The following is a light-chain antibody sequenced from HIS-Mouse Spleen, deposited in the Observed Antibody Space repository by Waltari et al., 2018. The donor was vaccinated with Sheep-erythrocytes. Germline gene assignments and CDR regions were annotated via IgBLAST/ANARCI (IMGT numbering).Light chain of an antibody. CDR1: TIGSKS. Sequence: SSVLTQPPSVSVAPGKTARITCGGNTIGSKSGHWYQQKPGQAPVLVVYDDSDRPSGIPERFSGSNSGNTATLTISRVEAGDEADYYCQVWDSSSDHNYVFGTGTKVTVL. V-gene: IGLV3-21*03. CDR2: DDS. CDR3: QVWDSSSDHNYV. J-gene: IGLJ1*01.